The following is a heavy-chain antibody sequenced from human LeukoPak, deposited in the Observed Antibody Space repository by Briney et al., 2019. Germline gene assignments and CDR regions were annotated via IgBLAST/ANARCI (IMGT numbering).Heavy chain of an antibody. J-gene: IGHJ4*02. Sequence: GESLKISCKGSGYSFTSYWIAWVRQMPGKGLEWMGIIYPGDSETRYSPSFQGQVTISADKSISIAYLQWSSLKASDTAMYYCARRGYCSGGNCYNPSPTLSHWGQGTLVTVSS. CDR3: ARRGYCSGGNCYNPSPTLSH. D-gene: IGHD2-15*01. CDR2: IYPGDSET. CDR1: GYSFTSYW. V-gene: IGHV5-51*01.